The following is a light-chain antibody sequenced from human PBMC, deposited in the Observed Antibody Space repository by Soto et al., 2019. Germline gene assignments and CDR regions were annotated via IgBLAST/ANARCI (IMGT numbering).Light chain of an antibody. CDR1: QSVSSSS. Sequence: EIVLTQSPGTLSLSPGERATLSCRASQSVSSSSLAWYQQKPGQAPRLLIYGASSRATGIPDRFSGSGSGTDFTLTISRLEPEDFALYYCQHYLSSQTVGQGTKVEI. V-gene: IGKV3-20*01. CDR3: QHYLSSQT. CDR2: GAS. J-gene: IGKJ1*01.